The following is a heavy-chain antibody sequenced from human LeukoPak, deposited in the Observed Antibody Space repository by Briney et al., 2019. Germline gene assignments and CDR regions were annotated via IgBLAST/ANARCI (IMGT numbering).Heavy chain of an antibody. Sequence: PGGSLRLSCAASGFTFSSYAMHWVRQAPGKGLEWVAVIWYDGSNKYYADSVKGRFTISRDNSKNTLYLQMNSLRAEDTAVYYCARGDYGDYTVTYYYYGMDVWGQGTTVTVSS. CDR2: IWYDGSNK. CDR1: GFTFSSYA. D-gene: IGHD4-17*01. V-gene: IGHV3-33*08. CDR3: ARGDYGDYTVTYYYYGMDV. J-gene: IGHJ6*02.